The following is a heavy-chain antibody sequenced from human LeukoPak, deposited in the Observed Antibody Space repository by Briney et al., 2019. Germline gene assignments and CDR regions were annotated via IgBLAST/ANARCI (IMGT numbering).Heavy chain of an antibody. V-gene: IGHV4-4*07. Sequence: PSETLSLTCTVSGGSIGNYYWSWIRQPAGKGLEWIGRIYSSGSTEYNPPLKSRVTMSVDTSKNQFSLKLSSVTAADTAVYYCARDPSTVAGYFDYWGQGTLVTVSS. J-gene: IGHJ4*02. CDR3: ARDPSTVAGYFDY. CDR2: IYSSGST. D-gene: IGHD6-19*01. CDR1: GGSIGNYY.